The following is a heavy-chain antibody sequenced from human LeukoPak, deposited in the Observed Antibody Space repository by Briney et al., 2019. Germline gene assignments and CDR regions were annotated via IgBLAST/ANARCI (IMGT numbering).Heavy chain of an antibody. CDR2: ISGSGGST. Sequence: GGSLRLSCAASGFTFSSYAMSWVRQAPGKGLEWVSTISGSGGSTYYADSVKGWFTISRDTSKNTLFLQMSSLRAEDTAVYYCAKANSGSYYFGIDYWGQGTLVTVSS. CDR1: GFTFSSYA. V-gene: IGHV3-23*01. CDR3: AKANSGSYYFGIDY. D-gene: IGHD1-26*01. J-gene: IGHJ4*02.